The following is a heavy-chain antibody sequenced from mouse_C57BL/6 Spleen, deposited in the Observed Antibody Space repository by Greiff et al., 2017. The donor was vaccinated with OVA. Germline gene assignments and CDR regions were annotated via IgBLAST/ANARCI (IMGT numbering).Heavy chain of an antibody. CDR1: GYTFISYW. J-gene: IGHJ2*01. V-gene: IGHV1-53*01. D-gene: IGHD1-1*01. Sequence: QVQLQQPGTELVKPGASVKLSCKASGYTFISYWMHWVKQRPGQGLEWIGNINPSNGGTNYNEKFKSKATLTVDKSSSTAYMQLSSLTSEDSAVYYCARSFITTVVATGAAYFDYWGQGTTLTVSS. CDR3: ARSFITTVVATGAAYFDY. CDR2: INPSNGGT.